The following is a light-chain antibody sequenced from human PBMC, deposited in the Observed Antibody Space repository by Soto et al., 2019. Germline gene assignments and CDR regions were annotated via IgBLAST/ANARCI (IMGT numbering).Light chain of an antibody. CDR3: LLSYSGARHVV. CDR1: TGAVTSGHY. CDR2: DTR. J-gene: IGLJ2*01. V-gene: IGLV7-46*01. Sequence: QTVVTQEPSLTVFPGGTVTLTCGSSTGAVTSGHYPYWFQQKPGQAPRTLIYDTRNKHSWTPARFSGSLLGGKAALTLSGAQPEDEAEYYCLLSYSGARHVVFGGGTKLTVL.